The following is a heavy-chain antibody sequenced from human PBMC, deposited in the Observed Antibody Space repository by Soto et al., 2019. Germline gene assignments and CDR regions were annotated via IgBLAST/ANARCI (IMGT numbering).Heavy chain of an antibody. CDR3: TTDSYIIIILALFD. V-gene: IGHV3-15*07. CDR1: GFTFSNAW. Sequence: GGSLRLSCAASGFTFSNAWINWVRQAPGKGLEWVGRVKSKTDGGTTDYAAPVKGRFAISRDDSKNMVYLEMNSLKTEDTAVYYFTTDSYIIIILALFDYGGMEPWSPSPQ. J-gene: IGHJ4*01. D-gene: IGHD3-10*01. CDR2: VKSKTDGGTT.